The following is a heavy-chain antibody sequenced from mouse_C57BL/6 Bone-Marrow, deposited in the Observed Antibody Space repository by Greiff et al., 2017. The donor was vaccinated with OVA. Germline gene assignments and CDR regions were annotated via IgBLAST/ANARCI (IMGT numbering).Heavy chain of an antibody. Sequence: VQLQQPGAELVKPGASVKLSCKASGYTFTSYWMQWVKQRPGQGLEWIGEIDPSDSYTNYNQKFKGKATLTVDTSSSTAYIQLSSLTSEDSAVYYCARGGDGYPYWYFDVWGTGTTVTVSS. V-gene: IGHV1-50*01. CDR1: GYTFTSYW. D-gene: IGHD2-3*01. CDR2: IDPSDSYT. CDR3: ARGGDGYPYWYFDV. J-gene: IGHJ1*03.